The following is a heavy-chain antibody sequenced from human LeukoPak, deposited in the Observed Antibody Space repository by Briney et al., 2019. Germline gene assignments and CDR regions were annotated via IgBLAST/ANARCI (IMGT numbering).Heavy chain of an antibody. CDR3: ARDPTYSSGWLDYYYYMDV. J-gene: IGHJ6*03. D-gene: IGHD6-19*01. CDR2: IKQDGSEK. Sequence: SGGSLRLSCAASGFTFSSYWMSWVRQAPGKGLEWVANIKQDGSEKYYVDSVKGRFTISRDNAKNSLYLQMNSLRAEDTAVYYCARDPTYSSGWLDYYYYMDVWGKGTTVTVSS. CDR1: GFTFSSYW. V-gene: IGHV3-7*01.